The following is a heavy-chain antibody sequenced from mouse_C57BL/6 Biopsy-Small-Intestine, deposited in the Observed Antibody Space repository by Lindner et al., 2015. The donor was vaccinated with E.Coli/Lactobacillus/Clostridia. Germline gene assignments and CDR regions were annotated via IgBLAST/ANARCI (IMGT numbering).Heavy chain of an antibody. CDR1: GYTFTGYW. CDR3: ARYYGSRGDAMDY. J-gene: IGHJ4*01. V-gene: IGHV1-9*01. Sequence: VQLQESGAELMKPGASVKLSCKATGYTFTGYWIEWVKQRPGHGLEWIGEILPGSGSTNYNEKFKGKATLTADKSSSTAYMQLSSLTSEDSAVYFCARYYGSRGDAMDYWGQGTSVTVSS. D-gene: IGHD1-1*01. CDR2: ILPGSGST.